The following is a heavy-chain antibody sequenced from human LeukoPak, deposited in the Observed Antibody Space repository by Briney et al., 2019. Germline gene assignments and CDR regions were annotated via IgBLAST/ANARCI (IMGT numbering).Heavy chain of an antibody. D-gene: IGHD3-10*01. CDR2: IYSGGSA. Sequence: GGSLRLSCAASGFTVSSNYMSWVRQAPGKGLEWVSVIYSGGSAYYAESVKGKFTISRDNSKNTLYLQMNSLRAEDTAVYYCARDVYGSGGYYNSYYGMDVWGQGTTVTVSS. CDR1: GFTVSSNY. V-gene: IGHV3-66*01. J-gene: IGHJ6*02. CDR3: ARDVYGSGGYYNSYYGMDV.